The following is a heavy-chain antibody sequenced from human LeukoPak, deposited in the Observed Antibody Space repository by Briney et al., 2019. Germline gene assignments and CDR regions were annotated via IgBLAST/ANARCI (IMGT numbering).Heavy chain of an antibody. Sequence: GGSLRLSCAASGFTFSSYEMNWVRQAPGKGLEWVSYIDSSGSNIHYADPVRGRFTISRDNAKNSLYLQMNSLRAEDTAVYYCARTKEMASISYFDSWGQGTLVTVSS. J-gene: IGHJ4*02. CDR3: ARTKEMASISYFDS. D-gene: IGHD5-24*01. CDR1: GFTFSSYE. V-gene: IGHV3-48*03. CDR2: IDSSGSNI.